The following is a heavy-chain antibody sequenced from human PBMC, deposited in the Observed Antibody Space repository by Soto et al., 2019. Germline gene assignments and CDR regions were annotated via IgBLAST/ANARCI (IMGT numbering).Heavy chain of an antibody. CDR1: GLIVNNNY. Sequence: EMQLVESGGGLVNPGGSLRLSCAASGLIVNNNYMNWVRQAPGKGLEWVSVIHSGNSASYADSVMGRFTISRHNSKNMEYLQMNSLRAADTAVYYCARDPGYCSGGICYRYMDVWGKGTTVTVSS. CDR2: IHSGNSA. V-gene: IGHV3-53*04. CDR3: ARDPGYCSGGICYRYMDV. J-gene: IGHJ6*03. D-gene: IGHD2-15*01.